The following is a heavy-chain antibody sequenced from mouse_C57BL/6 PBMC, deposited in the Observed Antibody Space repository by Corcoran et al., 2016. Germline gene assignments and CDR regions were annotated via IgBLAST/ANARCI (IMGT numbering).Heavy chain of an antibody. CDR1: GYTFTDYN. CDR2: INPNNGGT. CDR3: ARGKDIYYDYDEGYAMDY. D-gene: IGHD2-4*01. V-gene: IGHV1-18*01. J-gene: IGHJ4*01. Sequence: EVQLQQSGPELVKPGASVKIPCKASGYTFTDYNMDWVKQSHGKSLEWIGDINPNNGGTIYNQKFKGKATLTVDKSSSTAYMELCSLTSEDTAVYYCARGKDIYYDYDEGYAMDYWGQGTSVTVSS.